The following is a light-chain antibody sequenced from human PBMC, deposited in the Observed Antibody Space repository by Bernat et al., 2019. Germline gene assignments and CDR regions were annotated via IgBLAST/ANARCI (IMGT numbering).Light chain of an antibody. CDR1: NSDVGGFDF. Sequence: QSALTQPASVSGSPGQSITISCTGTNSDVGGFDFVSWYQQHPGKVPKLIIYDVSNRPSGVSNRFSGSKSGNTASLTISGLQAADEADYYGASYTSTTNRWRFGGGTKLTVL. J-gene: IGLJ3*02. CDR2: DVS. CDR3: ASYTSTTNRWR. V-gene: IGLV2-14*01.